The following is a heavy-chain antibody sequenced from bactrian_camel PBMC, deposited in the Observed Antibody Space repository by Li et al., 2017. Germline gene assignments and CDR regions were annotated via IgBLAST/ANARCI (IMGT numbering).Heavy chain of an antibody. CDR3: VTSGYAY. CDR1: GFTSSTYG. J-gene: IGHJ4*01. Sequence: VQLVESGGGLVQPGGSLRLSCAASGFTSSTYGMNWVRQAPGKEREFVSAIDSDGRISYAPSAKGRFAISKDNTKNTLYLQMNSLKPEDTALYYCVTSGYAYWGQGTQVTVS. V-gene: IGHV3S42*01. CDR2: IDSDGRI. D-gene: IGHD1*01.